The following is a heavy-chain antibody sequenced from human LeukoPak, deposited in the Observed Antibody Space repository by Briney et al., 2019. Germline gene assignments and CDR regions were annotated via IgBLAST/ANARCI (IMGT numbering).Heavy chain of an antibody. CDR2: IYPGDSDT. CDR3: ARGGTIVATKDGMDV. Sequence: GESLKISCKGSGYSFTSYWIGWVRQMPGKGLEWMGIIYPGDSDTRYSPSFQGQVTISADKSISTAYLQWSSLKASDTAMYYCARGGTIVATKDGMDVWGQGTTVTVSS. CDR1: GYSFTSYW. J-gene: IGHJ6*02. D-gene: IGHD5-12*01. V-gene: IGHV5-51*01.